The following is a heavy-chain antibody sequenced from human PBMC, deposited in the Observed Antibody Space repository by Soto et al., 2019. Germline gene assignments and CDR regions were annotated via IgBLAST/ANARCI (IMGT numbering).Heavy chain of an antibody. D-gene: IGHD5-18*01. Sequence: SETLSLTCNVSGDSIRSYYWSWIRQSPGKGLEWIGSIYHSGSTNYNPSLKSRVTISVDTSKKEFTLNLNSVTAADTAVYYCARPLYSYGPMDVWGQGTTVTVSS. J-gene: IGHJ6*02. CDR1: GDSIRSYY. CDR3: ARPLYSYGPMDV. CDR2: IYHSGST. V-gene: IGHV4-59*01.